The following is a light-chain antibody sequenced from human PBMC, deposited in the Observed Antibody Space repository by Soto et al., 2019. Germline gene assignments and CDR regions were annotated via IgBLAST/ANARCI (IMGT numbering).Light chain of an antibody. J-gene: IGKJ3*01. Sequence: IVLTQSPGTLSLSPGERATLSCRAIQSVSSKYLAWYQQKPGQAPRVLIYGTSIRASGVPERFSGGGSGTDFTLTITRLEPEAFAVYYCQQYGSSLFTFGPGTKVDIK. CDR1: QSVSSKY. CDR3: QQYGSSLFT. V-gene: IGKV3-20*01. CDR2: GTS.